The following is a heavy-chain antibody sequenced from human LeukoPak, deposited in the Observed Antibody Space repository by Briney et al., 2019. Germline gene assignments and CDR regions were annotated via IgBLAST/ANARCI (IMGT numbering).Heavy chain of an antibody. D-gene: IGHD3-10*01. CDR3: ATTGGPLWFGDYSFDS. CDR2: IYPDDSDT. CDR1: GYSFTTYW. J-gene: IGHJ4*01. Sequence: GESLKISCKGSGYSFTTYWIGWVRQMPGKGLEWTGIIYPDDSDTRYSPSFQGQVTISADKSISTAYLQWSSLKASDTAMYYCATTGGPLWFGDYSFDSWGHGALVTVSS. V-gene: IGHV5-51*01.